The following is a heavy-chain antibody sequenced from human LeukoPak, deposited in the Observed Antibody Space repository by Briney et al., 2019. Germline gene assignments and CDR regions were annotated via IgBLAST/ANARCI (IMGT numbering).Heavy chain of an antibody. CDR2: INPSGTST. CDR1: GGTFSSYA. Sequence: ASVKVSCKASGGTFSSYAISWVRQAPGQGLEWMGIINPSGTSTSYAQKFQGRVTMTRDTSTSTVYMELSSLRSEDTAVYYCARSSTPMAADCWGQGTLVTVSS. J-gene: IGHJ4*02. CDR3: ARSSTPMAADC. D-gene: IGHD5-18*01. V-gene: IGHV1-46*01.